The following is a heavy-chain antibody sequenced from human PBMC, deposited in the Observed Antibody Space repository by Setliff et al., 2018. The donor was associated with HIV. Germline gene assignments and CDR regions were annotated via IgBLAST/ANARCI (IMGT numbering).Heavy chain of an antibody. CDR3: ARTVKTTLGDLLSPYYYYMDL. Sequence: ASVKVSCKAYGYTFINYGITWVRQAPGQGLEWMGWMSTYSGNTDYAQYVQGRFTMTSDTSTTTAYMELRNLRSNDSAVYYCARTVKTTLGDLLSPYYYYMDLWGKGTTVTVSS. CDR2: MSTYSGNT. CDR1: GYTFINYG. V-gene: IGHV1-18*01. J-gene: IGHJ6*03. D-gene: IGHD3-16*01.